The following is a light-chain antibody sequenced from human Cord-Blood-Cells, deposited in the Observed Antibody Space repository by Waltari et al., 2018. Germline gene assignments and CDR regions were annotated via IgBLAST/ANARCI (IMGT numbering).Light chain of an antibody. Sequence: QSALTQPRPVSGPPGQSVTIPCTGTSSDVGGYNYFSWYQQHPGKAPKLMLNDVSKRPSGVPDRFSGSKSGNTASLTISGLQAEDEADYYCCSYAGSYPYVFGTGTKVTVL. CDR3: CSYAGSYPYV. CDR1: SSDVGGYNY. J-gene: IGLJ1*01. CDR2: DVS. V-gene: IGLV2-11*01.